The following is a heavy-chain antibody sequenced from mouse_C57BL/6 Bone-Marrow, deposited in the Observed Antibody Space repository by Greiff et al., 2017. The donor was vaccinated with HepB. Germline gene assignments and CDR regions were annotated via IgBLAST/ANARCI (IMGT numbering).Heavy chain of an antibody. CDR3: VRLLGAY. J-gene: IGHJ3*01. CDR2: IRSKSNNYAT. CDR1: GFSFNTYA. Sequence: EVKLMESGGGLVQPKGSLKLSCAASGFSFNTYAMNWVRQAPGKGLEWVARIRSKSNNYATYYADSVKDRFTISRDDSESMLYLQMNNLKTEDTAMYYCVRLLGAYWGQGTLVTVSA. D-gene: IGHD1-1*01. V-gene: IGHV10-1*01.